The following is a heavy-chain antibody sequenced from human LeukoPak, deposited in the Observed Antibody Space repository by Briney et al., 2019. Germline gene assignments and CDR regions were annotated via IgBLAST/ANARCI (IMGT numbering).Heavy chain of an antibody. Sequence: MASETLSLTCTVSGDSISRSTYYWGWIRQPPGKGLEWIGSIYYSGTTYYNPSLNTRVTISVHTSNNQFSLKPSSVTAADTAVYYCARQHSGSYLNFDYWGQGTLVTVSS. CDR2: IYYSGTT. CDR1: GDSISRSTYY. CDR3: ARQHSGSYLNFDY. D-gene: IGHD1-26*01. V-gene: IGHV4-39*01. J-gene: IGHJ4*02.